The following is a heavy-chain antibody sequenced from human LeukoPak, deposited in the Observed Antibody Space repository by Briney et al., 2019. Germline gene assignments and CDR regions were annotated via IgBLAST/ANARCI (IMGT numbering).Heavy chain of an antibody. Sequence: SETLSLTCAVYGGSFSGYYWSWIRQPPGKGLEWIGEINHSGSTNYNPSLKSRVTISVDTSRNQFSLKLSSVTAADTAVYYCARVIAARPAPNYYYGMDVWGQGTTVTVSS. D-gene: IGHD6-6*01. CDR3: ARVIAARPAPNYYYGMDV. CDR1: GGSFSGYY. J-gene: IGHJ6*02. V-gene: IGHV4-34*01. CDR2: INHSGST.